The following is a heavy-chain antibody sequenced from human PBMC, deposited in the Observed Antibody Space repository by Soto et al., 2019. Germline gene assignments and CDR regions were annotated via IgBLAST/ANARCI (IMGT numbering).Heavy chain of an antibody. V-gene: IGHV1-18*01. D-gene: IGHD3-10*01. CDR3: ARAYLSSKPSLSYFDY. J-gene: IGHJ4*02. CDR1: GYNFIRYH. Sequence: GASVKVSCKASGYNFIRYHINWVRQAPGQGLEWMGLINAFDGNATHAQKFQGRLSMTRDTSTSTAYMELSSLRSDDAAVYYCARAYLSSKPSLSYFDYCGEGVLVTVSS. CDR2: INAFDGNA.